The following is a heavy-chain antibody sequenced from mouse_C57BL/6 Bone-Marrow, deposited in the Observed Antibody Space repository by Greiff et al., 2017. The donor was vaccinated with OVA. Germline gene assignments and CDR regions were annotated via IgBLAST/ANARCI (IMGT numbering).Heavy chain of an antibody. CDR3: ARDLIYYDYPFAY. D-gene: IGHD2-4*01. CDR2: ISDGGSYT. V-gene: IGHV5-4*01. J-gene: IGHJ3*01. CDR1: GFTFSSYA. Sequence: EVKVVESGGGLVKPGGSLKLSCAASGFTFSSYAMSWVRQTPEKRLEWVATISDGGSYTYYPDNVKGRFTISRDNAKNNLYLQMSHLKSEDTAMYYCARDLIYYDYPFAYWGQGTLVTVSA.